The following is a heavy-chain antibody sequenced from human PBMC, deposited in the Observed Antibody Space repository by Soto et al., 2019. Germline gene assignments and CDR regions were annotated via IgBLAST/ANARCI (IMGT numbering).Heavy chain of an antibody. V-gene: IGHV1-18*01. CDR1: RNTFTSYG. Sequence: ASVKVSCKASRNTFTSYGISWVRQAPGEGLELMGWISANNGNTNHSQKLQGRVTMTIDASTRTVYMELRSLRADDTAVYYCASPGGGSGPDWYFDLWGRGTLVTVSS. J-gene: IGHJ2*01. CDR2: ISANNGNT. D-gene: IGHD2-15*01. CDR3: ASPGGGSGPDWYFDL.